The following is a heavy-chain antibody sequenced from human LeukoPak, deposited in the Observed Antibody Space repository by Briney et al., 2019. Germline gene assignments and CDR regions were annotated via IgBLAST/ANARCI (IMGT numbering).Heavy chain of an antibody. Sequence: GGSLRLSCAASGFTFSSYSMNWVRQAPGKGLEWVSSISSSSSYIYYADSVKGRFTISRDNAKNSLYLQMNSLRAEDTAVYYCARWEVPQFGYARYYYYYMDVWGKGTTVTVSS. V-gene: IGHV3-21*01. CDR1: GFTFSSYS. D-gene: IGHD2-2*01. J-gene: IGHJ6*03. CDR2: ISSSSSYI. CDR3: ARWEVPQFGYARYYYYYMDV.